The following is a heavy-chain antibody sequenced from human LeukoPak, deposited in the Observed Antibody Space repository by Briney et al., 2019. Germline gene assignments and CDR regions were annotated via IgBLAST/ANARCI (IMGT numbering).Heavy chain of an antibody. Sequence: TSETLSLTCAVYGGSFSGYYWSWIRQPPGKGLEWIGEINHSGSTNYNPSLKSRVTISVDTSKNQFSLKLSSVTAADTAVYYCARSISPYYYGSGSYYNYYMDVWGKGTTVTISS. D-gene: IGHD3-10*01. CDR2: INHSGST. CDR3: ARSISPYYYGSGSYYNYYMDV. CDR1: GGSFSGYY. V-gene: IGHV4-34*01. J-gene: IGHJ6*03.